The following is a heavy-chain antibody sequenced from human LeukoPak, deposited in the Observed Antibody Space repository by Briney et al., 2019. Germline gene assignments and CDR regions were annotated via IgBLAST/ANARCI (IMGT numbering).Heavy chain of an antibody. J-gene: IGHJ4*02. Sequence: GGSLRLYCAASGFTFSSYNMNWVRQAPGKGLEWVSYIKSSGRTTYHADSVRGRFTVSRDNAKNSLYLQMNSLRAEDTAVYYCAREQDNGSYLPQWGQGTLVTVSS. D-gene: IGHD1-26*01. CDR1: GFTFSSYN. CDR3: AREQDNGSYLPQ. V-gene: IGHV3-48*04. CDR2: IKSSGRTT.